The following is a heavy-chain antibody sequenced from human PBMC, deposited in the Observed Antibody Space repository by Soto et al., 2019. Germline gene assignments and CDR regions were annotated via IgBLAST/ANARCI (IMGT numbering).Heavy chain of an antibody. D-gene: IGHD1-26*01. J-gene: IGHJ4*02. V-gene: IGHV4-31*03. Sequence: QVQLQESGPGLVKPSQTLSLTCTVSGGSISSGVYYWTWIRQHPGKGLEWIGYISYSGGTYYNPSLESRLTISIDTSRNQFSLRLGSVTAADTAVYYCARHCGAVPSFFFHYWGQGTLVTVSS. CDR3: ARHCGAVPSFFFHY. CDR1: GGSISSGVYY. CDR2: ISYSGGT.